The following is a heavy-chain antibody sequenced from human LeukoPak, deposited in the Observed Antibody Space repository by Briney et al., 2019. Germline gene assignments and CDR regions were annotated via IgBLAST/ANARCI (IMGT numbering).Heavy chain of an antibody. CDR2: IDYSGNT. J-gene: IGHJ4*02. CDR3: ARLPRKPAGFDY. V-gene: IGHV4-59*08. D-gene: IGHD2-2*01. Sequence: PSETLSLTCTVSGGSISSYYWSWIRQPPGKGLEWIWYIDYSGNTNYNPSLKSRVTISVDTSKNQFSLKLSSVTAADTAVYYCARLPRKPAGFDYWGQGTLVTVSS. CDR1: GGSISSYY.